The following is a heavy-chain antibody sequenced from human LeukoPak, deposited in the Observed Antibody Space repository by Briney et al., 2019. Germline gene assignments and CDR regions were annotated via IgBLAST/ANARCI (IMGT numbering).Heavy chain of an antibody. CDR1: GFTFSSYA. CDR3: ARNRRPYFTMTHDAFDI. Sequence: PGGSLRLSCAASGFTFSSYAMSWVRQAPGKGLEWVSAISGSGGSTYYADSVKGRFTISRDNAKNSLYLQMNSLRAEDTAVYYCARNRRPYFTMTHDAFDIWGQGTMVTVSS. D-gene: IGHD3-22*01. V-gene: IGHV3-23*01. J-gene: IGHJ3*02. CDR2: ISGSGGST.